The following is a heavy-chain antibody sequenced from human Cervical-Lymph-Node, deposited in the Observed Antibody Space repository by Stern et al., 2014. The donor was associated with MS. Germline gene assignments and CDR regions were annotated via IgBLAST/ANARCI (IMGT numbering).Heavy chain of an antibody. CDR2: INPNSGST. D-gene: IGHD2-15*01. V-gene: IGHV1-2*02. J-gene: IGHJ4*02. CDR1: GYTFTGYY. Sequence: VQLLESGADVKKPGASVKVSCKASGYTFTGYYMHWVRQAPGQGLEWMGWINPNSGSTDYAQKFKGRVTMTRDTSINTAYMELSRLRSDDTAVYYCARSLVVVPRIDYWGQGTLVTVSS. CDR3: ARSLVVVPRIDY.